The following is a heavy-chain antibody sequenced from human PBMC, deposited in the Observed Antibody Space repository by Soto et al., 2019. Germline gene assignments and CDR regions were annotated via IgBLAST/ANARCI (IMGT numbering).Heavy chain of an antibody. CDR2: FDPEDGET. J-gene: IGHJ5*02. D-gene: IGHD6-13*01. CDR3: ATARWGAAADNWFDP. Sequence: ASVKVSCKVSGYTLTELSMHWVRQAPGKGLGWMGGFDPEDGETIYAQKFQGRVTMTEDTSTDTAYMELSSLRSEDTAVYYCATARWGAAADNWFDPWGQGTLVTVSS. CDR1: GYTLTELS. V-gene: IGHV1-24*01.